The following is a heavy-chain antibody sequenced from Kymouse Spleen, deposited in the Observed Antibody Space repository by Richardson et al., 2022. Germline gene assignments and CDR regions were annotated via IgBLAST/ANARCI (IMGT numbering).Heavy chain of an antibody. V-gene: IGHV4-34*01. CDR3: ARGGWNYGEDY. J-gene: IGHJ4*02. Sequence: QVQLQQWGAGLLKPSETLSLTCAVYGGSFSGYYWSWIRQPPGKGLEWIGEINHSGSTNYNPSLKSRVTISVDTSKNQFSLKLSSVTAADTAVYYCARGGWNYGEDYWGQGTLVTVSS. CDR2: INHSGST. D-gene: IGHD1-7*01. CDR1: GGSFSGYY.